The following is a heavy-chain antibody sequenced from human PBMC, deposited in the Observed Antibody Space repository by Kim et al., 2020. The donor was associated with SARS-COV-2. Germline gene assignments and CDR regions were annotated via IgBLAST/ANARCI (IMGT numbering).Heavy chain of an antibody. CDR2: INAGNGNT. Sequence: ASVKVSCKASGYTFTSYAMHWVRQAPGQRLEWMGWINAGNGNTKYSQKFQGRVTITRDTSASTAYMELSSLRSEDTAVYYCAREVTAMGCFDYWGQGTLVTVSS. V-gene: IGHV1-3*01. CDR3: AREVTAMGCFDY. D-gene: IGHD5-18*01. J-gene: IGHJ4*02. CDR1: GYTFTSYA.